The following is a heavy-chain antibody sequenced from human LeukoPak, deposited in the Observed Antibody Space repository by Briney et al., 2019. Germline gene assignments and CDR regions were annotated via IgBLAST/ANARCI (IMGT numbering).Heavy chain of an antibody. CDR3: AELGITMIGGV. Sequence: GGSLRLSCAASGFTFSSYEMNWVRQAPGKGLEWVSYISSSGSTIYYADSAKGRFTISRDNAKNSLYLQMNSLRAEGTAVYYCAELGITMIGGVWGKGTTVTIS. CDR2: ISSSGSTI. D-gene: IGHD3-10*02. J-gene: IGHJ6*03. V-gene: IGHV3-48*03. CDR1: GFTFSSYE.